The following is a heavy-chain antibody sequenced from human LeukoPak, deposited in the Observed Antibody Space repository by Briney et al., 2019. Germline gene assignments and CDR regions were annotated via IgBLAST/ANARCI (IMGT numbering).Heavy chain of an antibody. CDR2: MNPNSGNT. Sequence: ASVKVSCKASGYTFTSYDINWVRQATRQGLEWMGWMNPNSGNTGYAQKFQGRVTMTRNTSISTAYMELSSLRSDDTAVYYCARKYLYGSGKPHFDYWGQGALVTVSS. J-gene: IGHJ4*02. CDR1: GYTFTSYD. V-gene: IGHV1-8*01. D-gene: IGHD3-10*01. CDR3: ARKYLYGSGKPHFDY.